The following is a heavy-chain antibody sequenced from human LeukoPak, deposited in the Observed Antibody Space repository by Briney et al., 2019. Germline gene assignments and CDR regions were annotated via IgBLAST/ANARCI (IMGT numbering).Heavy chain of an antibody. CDR1: VGSFSGYH. J-gene: IGHJ4*02. CDR3: ARAVNYASGALDY. Sequence: HPSQTLSLTCAVYVGSFSGYHWTWIRQPPGKGLEWIGEINHSGSTNYNPSLKSRVTISVDTSKNQFSLKLSSVTAADTAVYYCARAVNYASGALDYRGQGTLVTVSS. V-gene: IGHV4-34*01. CDR2: INHSGST. D-gene: IGHD5-24*01.